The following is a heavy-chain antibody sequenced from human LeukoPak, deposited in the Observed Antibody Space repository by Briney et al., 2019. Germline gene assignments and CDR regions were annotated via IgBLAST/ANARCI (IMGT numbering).Heavy chain of an antibody. V-gene: IGHV4-39*01. CDR3: ASSRFLEWLFGMDV. D-gene: IGHD3-3*01. J-gene: IGHJ6*02. Sequence: SETLSLTCTVSGGSISSSSYYWGWIRQPPGKGLEWIGSIYYSGNTYYNPSLKSRVTISVDTSKNQFSLKLSSVTAADTAVYYCASSRFLEWLFGMDVWGQGTTVTVSS. CDR1: GGSISSSSYY. CDR2: IYYSGNT.